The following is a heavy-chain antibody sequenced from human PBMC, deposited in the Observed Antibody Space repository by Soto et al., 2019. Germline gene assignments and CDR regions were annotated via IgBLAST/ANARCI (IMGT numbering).Heavy chain of an antibody. CDR3: TRGPRSTSTGTGAF. CDR2: INDDGIST. D-gene: IGHD1-1*01. Sequence: GGSLRLSCAASGFTFSMFWMHWVRQVPGKGPEWVSRINDDGISTNYAASVKVRFPISRDTSKNILYLQMNALRVEDTAVYYCTRGPRSTSTGTGAFWGQGTLVTVSS. CDR1: GFTFSMFW. J-gene: IGHJ4*02. V-gene: IGHV3-74*01.